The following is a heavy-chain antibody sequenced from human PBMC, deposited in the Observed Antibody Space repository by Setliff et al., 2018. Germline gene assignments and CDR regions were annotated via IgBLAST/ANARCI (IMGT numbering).Heavy chain of an antibody. CDR1: GGSISSYY. CDR3: ARTESYVMAFDI. Sequence: PSETLSLTCTVSGGSISSYYWSWIRQPPGKGLEWIGYIYHSGSTNYNPSLKSRATTSVDTSKKQFSLKLSSVTAADTAVYYCARTESYVMAFDIWGQGTMVTVSS. J-gene: IGHJ3*02. CDR2: IYHSGST. V-gene: IGHV4-59*01. D-gene: IGHD3-16*01.